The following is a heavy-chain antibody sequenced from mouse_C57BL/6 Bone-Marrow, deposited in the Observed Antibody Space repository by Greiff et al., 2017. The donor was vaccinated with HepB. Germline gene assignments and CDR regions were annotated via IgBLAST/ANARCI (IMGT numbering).Heavy chain of an antibody. CDR3: VYGSSYVYYIDY. Sequence: VQLQQSGAELARPGASVKLSCKASGYTFTSYGISWVKQRTGQGLEWIGEIYPRSGNTYYNEKFKGKATLTADKSSSTAYMELRSLTSEDSAVYFCVYGSSYVYYIDYWGQGNTLTVSS. CDR1: GYTFTSYG. CDR2: IYPRSGNT. J-gene: IGHJ2*01. V-gene: IGHV1-81*01. D-gene: IGHD1-1*01.